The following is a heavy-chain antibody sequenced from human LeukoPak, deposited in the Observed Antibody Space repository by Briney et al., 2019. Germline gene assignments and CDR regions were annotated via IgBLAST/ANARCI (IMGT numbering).Heavy chain of an antibody. CDR3: ARRGLVPAFDI. CDR1: DFTFSSFW. CDR2: VNGDGNIT. V-gene: IGHV3-74*01. D-gene: IGHD3-10*02. J-gene: IGHJ3*02. Sequence: GGSLRLSCAASDFTFSSFWMHWVRQAPGKGLLWLSRVNGDGNITTYADSVRGRFTISRDNAKNTLYLQMNGLRAEDTAVYYCARRGLVPAFDIWGQGTMVSVTS.